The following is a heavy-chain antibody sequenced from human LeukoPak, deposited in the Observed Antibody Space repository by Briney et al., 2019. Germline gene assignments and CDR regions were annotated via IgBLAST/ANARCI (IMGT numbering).Heavy chain of an antibody. CDR1: GGTFSSYA. CDR3: ARAELRYFDWLAHYYYGMDV. V-gene: IGHV1-69*04. J-gene: IGHJ6*02. CDR2: IIPILGIA. Sequence: SVKVSCKASGGTFSSYAISWVRQAPGQGLEWMGRIIPILGIANYAQKFQGRVTITADKSTSTAYMELSSLRSEGTAVYYCARAELRYFDWLAHYYYGMDVWGQGTTVTVSS. D-gene: IGHD3-9*01.